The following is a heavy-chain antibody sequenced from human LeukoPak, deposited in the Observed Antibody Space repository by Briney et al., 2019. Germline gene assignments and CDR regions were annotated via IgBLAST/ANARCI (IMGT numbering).Heavy chain of an antibody. Sequence: SETLSLTCTVSGGSISSYYWSWIRQPPGKGLEWIGYIYYSGSTNYNPSLKSQVTISVDTSKNQFSLKLSSVTAADTAVYYCARADSSGWSHYYYYGMDVWGQGTTVTVSS. CDR3: ARADSSGWSHYYYYGMDV. V-gene: IGHV4-59*01. CDR1: GGSISSYY. J-gene: IGHJ6*02. CDR2: IYYSGST. D-gene: IGHD6-19*01.